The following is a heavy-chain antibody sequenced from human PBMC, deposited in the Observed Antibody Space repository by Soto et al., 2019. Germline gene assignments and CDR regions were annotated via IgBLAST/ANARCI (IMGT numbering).Heavy chain of an antibody. Sequence: EVQLVESGGGLVQPGGSLRLSCAASGLTFSSYSMNWVRQAPGKGLEWVSDITSSTTIHYADSVKGRFTISRHNAKNSLYLQMNSLRAEDTAVYYCVMGYYFDYWGQGTLVTVSS. D-gene: IGHD2-8*01. J-gene: IGHJ4*02. CDR1: GLTFSSYS. CDR2: ITSSTTI. V-gene: IGHV3-48*01. CDR3: VMGYYFDY.